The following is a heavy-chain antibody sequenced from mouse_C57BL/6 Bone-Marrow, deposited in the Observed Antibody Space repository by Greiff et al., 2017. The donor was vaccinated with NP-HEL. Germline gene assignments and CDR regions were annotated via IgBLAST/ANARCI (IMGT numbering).Heavy chain of an antibody. D-gene: IGHD1-1*01. J-gene: IGHJ1*03. CDR2: IDPSDSYT. CDR3: ARCGYYGGSWYFDV. V-gene: IGHV1-50*01. CDR1: GYTFTSYW. Sequence: QVQLQQPGAELVKPGASVKLSCKASGYTFTSYWMQWVKQRPGQGLEWIGEIDPSDSYTNYNQKFKGKATLTVDTASSTAYMQLSSLTSEDSAVYYCARCGYYGGSWYFDVWGTGTTVTVSS.